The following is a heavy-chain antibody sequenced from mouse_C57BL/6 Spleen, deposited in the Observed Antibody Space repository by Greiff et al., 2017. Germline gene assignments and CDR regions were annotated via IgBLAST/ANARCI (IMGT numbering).Heavy chain of an antibody. V-gene: IGHV1-15*01. Sequence: QVQLKQSGAELVRPGASVTLSCKASGYTFTDYEMHWVKQTPVHGLEWIGAIDPETGGTAYNQKFKGKAILTADKSSSTAYMELRSLTSEDSAVYYCTRDGSKRNFDVWGTGTTVTVSS. CDR1: GYTFTDYE. D-gene: IGHD1-1*01. CDR3: TRDGSKRNFDV. J-gene: IGHJ1*03. CDR2: IDPETGGT.